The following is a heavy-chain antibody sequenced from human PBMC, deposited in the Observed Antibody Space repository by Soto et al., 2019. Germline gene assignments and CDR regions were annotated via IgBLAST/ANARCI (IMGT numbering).Heavy chain of an antibody. D-gene: IGHD4-17*01. CDR1: GFTSSSFS. CDR3: ARGIDDGLFDP. Sequence: EVQLVESGGGLVKPGGSLRLSCAASGFTSSSFSMNWVRQAPGTGLEWFSSISSSSSYIYYADSVKGRFTISRDNAKNSLYLQMNSLRAEDTAVYYCARGIDDGLFDPWGQGTLVTVSS. V-gene: IGHV3-21*01. CDR2: ISSSSSYI. J-gene: IGHJ5*02.